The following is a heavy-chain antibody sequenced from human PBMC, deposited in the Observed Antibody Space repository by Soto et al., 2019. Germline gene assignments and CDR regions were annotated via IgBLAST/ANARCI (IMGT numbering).Heavy chain of an antibody. CDR2: IYSNEYT. CDR1: GGSIRSYF. Sequence: SETLSLTCTVSGGSIRSYFWSWIRQAPGKGLEWIGYIYSNEYTDYNPSLKSRVIISVDMSKDQFSLQLKSVTAADTAVYYCARHRDYDILTNCRKYYFDYWGQGTLVNVS. V-gene: IGHV4-59*08. D-gene: IGHD3-9*01. J-gene: IGHJ4*02. CDR3: ARHRDYDILTNCRKYYFDY.